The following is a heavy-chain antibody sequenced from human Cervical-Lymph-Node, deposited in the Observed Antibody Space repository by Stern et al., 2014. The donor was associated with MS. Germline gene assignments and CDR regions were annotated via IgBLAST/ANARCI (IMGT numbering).Heavy chain of an antibody. CDR1: GFTFSSYA. J-gene: IGHJ2*01. CDR2: VSGSSGST. D-gene: IGHD6-19*01. CDR3: AKAVAGYWYFDL. Sequence: EVQLVESGGGLVQPGGSLRLSCAASGFTFSSYAMSWVRQAPGKGLEWVSAVSGSSGSTYYADSVKGRFTISRDNSKNTLYLQMNSLRAEDTAVYYCAKAVAGYWYFDLWGRGTLVTVSS. V-gene: IGHV3-23*04.